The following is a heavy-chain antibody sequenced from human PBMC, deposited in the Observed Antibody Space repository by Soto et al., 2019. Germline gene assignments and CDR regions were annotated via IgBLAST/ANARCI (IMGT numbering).Heavy chain of an antibody. Sequence: SETLSRTWTVSGGSISSSSYYWVWIRQPPGKGLEWIGSIYYSGSTYYSPSLKSRVTMSVDASKNQFSLKLSSVTAADTAVYYCARHYLTTVNNWFDPWGQGTLVTVSS. CDR2: IYYSGST. D-gene: IGHD4-4*01. V-gene: IGHV4-39*01. J-gene: IGHJ5*02. CDR1: GGSISSSSYY. CDR3: ARHYLTTVNNWFDP.